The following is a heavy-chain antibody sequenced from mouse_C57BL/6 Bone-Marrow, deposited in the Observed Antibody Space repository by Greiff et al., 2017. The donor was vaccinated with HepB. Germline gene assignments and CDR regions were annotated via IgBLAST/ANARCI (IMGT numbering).Heavy chain of an antibody. CDR2: ISDGGSYT. CDR1: GFTFSSYA. CDR3: AREEDYYGSSYDAMDY. V-gene: IGHV5-4*01. Sequence: EVQLVESGGGLVKPGGSLKLSCAASGFTFSSYAMSWVRQTPEKRLEWVATISDGGSYTYYPDNVKGRFTISRDNAKNNLYLQMSHLKSEDTAMYYCAREEDYYGSSYDAMDYWGQGTSVTVSS. D-gene: IGHD1-1*01. J-gene: IGHJ4*01.